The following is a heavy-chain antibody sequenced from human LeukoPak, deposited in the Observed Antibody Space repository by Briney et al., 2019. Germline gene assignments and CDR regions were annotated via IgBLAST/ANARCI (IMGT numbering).Heavy chain of an antibody. Sequence: GRSLRLSCAASGFTFSSYWMSWVRQAPGKGLEWVANIKQDGSDKYYVDSVKGRFTISRDNAKNSLYLQVNSLRAEDTALYYCARDSRATGTHDYWGQGTLVTVSS. CDR2: IKQDGSDK. CDR1: GFTFSSYW. CDR3: ARDSRATGTHDY. J-gene: IGHJ4*02. D-gene: IGHD3-9*01. V-gene: IGHV3-7*05.